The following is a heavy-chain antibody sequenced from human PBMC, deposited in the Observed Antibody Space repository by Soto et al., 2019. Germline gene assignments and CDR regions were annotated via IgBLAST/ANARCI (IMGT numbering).Heavy chain of an antibody. CDR2: IIPILGIA. D-gene: IGHD3-10*01. V-gene: IGHV1-69*02. CDR1: GGTFSSYT. Sequence: QVQLVQSGAEVKKPGSSVKVSCKASGGTFSSYTISWVRQAPGQGLEWMGRIIPILGIANYAQKFQGRVTXXAXKXXSTAYMELSSLRSEDTAVYYCAYGSGSYYGNYFDYWGQGTLVTVSS. CDR3: AYGSGSYYGNYFDY. J-gene: IGHJ4*02.